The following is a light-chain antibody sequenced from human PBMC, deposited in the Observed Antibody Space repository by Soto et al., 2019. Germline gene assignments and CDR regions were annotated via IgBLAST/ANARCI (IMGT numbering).Light chain of an antibody. CDR3: QQSYSTPYT. V-gene: IGKV1-39*01. CDR1: QSISSY. Sequence: DIQMTQSPSSLSASVGDRVTITCRASQSISSYLHWYQKKVGKAPKLLIYAASSLQSGVPSRFSGSRSGTDFTLTITSLQPEDFATYYCQQSYSTPYTFGQGTKVEIK. J-gene: IGKJ2*01. CDR2: AAS.